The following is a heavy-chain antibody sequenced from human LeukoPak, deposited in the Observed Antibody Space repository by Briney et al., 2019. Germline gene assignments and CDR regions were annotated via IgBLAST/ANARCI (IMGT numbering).Heavy chain of an antibody. V-gene: IGHV4-59*01. CDR1: GGSISSYY. CDR3: ARGRDGYNRGYLDL. CDR2: IYYSGST. J-gene: IGHJ2*01. D-gene: IGHD5-24*01. Sequence: SETLSLTCTVSGGSISSYYWSWIRQPPGKGLEWIGYIYYSGSTNYNPSLKSRVTISVDTSKNQFSLKLSSVTAADTAVYYCARGRDGYNRGYLDLWGRGTLVTVSS.